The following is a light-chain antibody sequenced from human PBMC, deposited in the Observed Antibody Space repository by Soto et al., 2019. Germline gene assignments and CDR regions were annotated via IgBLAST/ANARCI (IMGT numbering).Light chain of an antibody. CDR2: DAS. J-gene: IGKJ1*01. Sequence: DIPMTQSPSTLSASVGDRVTITCRASQSISSWLAWYQQKPGKAPKLLIYDASSLESGVPSRFSGSGSGTEFTLTISSLQPDDFVTYYCQQYNSYSRTFGQGTKVEIK. CDR1: QSISSW. V-gene: IGKV1-5*01. CDR3: QQYNSYSRT.